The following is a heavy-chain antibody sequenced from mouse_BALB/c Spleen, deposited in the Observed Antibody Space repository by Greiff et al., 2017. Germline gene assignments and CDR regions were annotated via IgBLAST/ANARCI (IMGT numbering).Heavy chain of an antibody. V-gene: IGHV5-12-1*01. CDR1: GFAFSSYD. CDR2: ISSGGGST. Sequence: EVHLVESGGGLVKPGGSLKLSCAASGFAFSSYDMSWVRQTPEKRLEWVAYISSGGGSTYYPDTVKGRFTISRDNAKNTLYLQMSSLRSEDTAMYYCARHRGLMVTTGEFAYWGQGTLVTVSA. J-gene: IGHJ3*01. CDR3: ARHRGLMVTTGEFAY. D-gene: IGHD2-2*01.